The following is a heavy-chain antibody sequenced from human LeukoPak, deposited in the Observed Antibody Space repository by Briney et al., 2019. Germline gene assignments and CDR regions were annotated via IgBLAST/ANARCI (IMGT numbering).Heavy chain of an antibody. CDR1: GFTFSSYG. V-gene: IGHV3-30*02. D-gene: IGHD2-2*02. J-gene: IGHJ3*02. Sequence: GGSLRLSCAASGFTFSSYGMHWVRQAPGKGLEWVAFIRYDGSNKYYADSVKGRFTISRDNSKNTLYLQMNSLRAEDTAVYYCASPYCSSTSCYNGAFDIWGQGTMVTVSS. CDR2: IRYDGSNK. CDR3: ASPYCSSTSCYNGAFDI.